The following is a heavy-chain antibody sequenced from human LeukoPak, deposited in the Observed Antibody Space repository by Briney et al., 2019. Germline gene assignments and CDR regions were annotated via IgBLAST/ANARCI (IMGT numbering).Heavy chain of an antibody. D-gene: IGHD3-10*01. CDR3: AKDSHYYGSGSYYKNWFDP. CDR1: GFTFSSYG. CDR2: ISYDGSNK. J-gene: IGHJ5*02. V-gene: IGHV3-30*18. Sequence: GGSPRLSCAASGFTFSSYGMHWVRQAPGKGLEWVAVISYDGSNKYYADSVKGRFTTSRDNSKNTLYLQMNSLRAEDTAVYYCAKDSHYYGSGSYYKNWFDPWGQGTLVTVSS.